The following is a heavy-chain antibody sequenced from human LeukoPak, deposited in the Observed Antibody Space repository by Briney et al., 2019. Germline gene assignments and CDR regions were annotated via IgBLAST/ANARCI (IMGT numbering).Heavy chain of an antibody. D-gene: IGHD1-26*01. CDR2: ISYSGRT. CDR1: GGSIGSSF. V-gene: IGHV4-59*13. Sequence: PSETLSLTCSVSGGSIGSSFWNWIRLSPGKGLEWIGYISYSGRTNYSPSLKSRVTISMDTSKNQLSLTLSSVTAADTALYYCARDRSGTYYTFDVWGQGTMVTVSA. CDR3: ARDRSGTYYTFDV. J-gene: IGHJ3*01.